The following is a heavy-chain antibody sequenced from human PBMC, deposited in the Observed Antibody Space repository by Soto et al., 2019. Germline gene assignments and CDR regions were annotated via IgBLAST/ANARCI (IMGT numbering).Heavy chain of an antibody. CDR1: GFPFDDYT. D-gene: IGHD6-19*01. CDR3: ARARTASAWSLGF. J-gene: IGHJ4*02. Sequence: EVQLVESGGVVVQPGGSLRLSCAASGFPFDDYTMHWVRQAPGKGLEWVSLITWDSSNTYYAGFVKGRFTISRDNSKNSLYLQMNSVTTEDTALYYCARARTASAWSLGFWGQGTLVTVSS. V-gene: IGHV3-43*01. CDR2: ITWDSSNT.